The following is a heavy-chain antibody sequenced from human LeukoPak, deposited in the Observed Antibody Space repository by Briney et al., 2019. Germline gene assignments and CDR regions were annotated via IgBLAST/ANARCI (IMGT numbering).Heavy chain of an antibody. CDR3: AREATWGQWYFDH. Sequence: GGSLRLSCVASGITFSSHGMDWVRQAPGKGLEWVAVIAADGGVKHYADSVKGRFTLSRDNSKNTLYLQMNSLSVEDTAVYYCAREATWGQWYFDHWGQGTPVTVSS. CDR1: GITFSSHG. CDR2: IAADGGVK. V-gene: IGHV3-30*03. D-gene: IGHD6-19*01. J-gene: IGHJ4*02.